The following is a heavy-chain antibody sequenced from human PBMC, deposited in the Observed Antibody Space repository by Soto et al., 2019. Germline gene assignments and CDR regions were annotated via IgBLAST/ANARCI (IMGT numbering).Heavy chain of an antibody. CDR1: GFTFSSYA. CDR3: AKCGLERRLFVNWCDT. V-gene: IGHV3-23*01. Sequence: PGGSLRLSSAASGFTFSSYAMSWVRQAPGKGLEWVSAISGSGGSTYYADSVKGRFTISRDNSKNTLYLQMNSLRAEDTAVYYCAKCGLERRLFVNWCDTWGQGTLVTVSS. CDR2: ISGSGGST. J-gene: IGHJ5*02. D-gene: IGHD1-1*01.